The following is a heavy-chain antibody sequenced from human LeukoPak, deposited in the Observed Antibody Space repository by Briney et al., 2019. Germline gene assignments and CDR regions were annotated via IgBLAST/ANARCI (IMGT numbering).Heavy chain of an antibody. CDR3: AYYGDHEGRGGY. CDR1: GFSFGGYG. Sequence: GGSLRRSCAASGFSFGGYGMNWVRQAPGKGLEWVSYISSNSRTTHYADSVKGRFTISRDNAKNSVYLQMNSLRDEDTAVYYCAYYGDHEGRGGYWGQGTLVTVSS. CDR2: ISSNSRTT. V-gene: IGHV3-48*02. D-gene: IGHD4-17*01. J-gene: IGHJ4*02.